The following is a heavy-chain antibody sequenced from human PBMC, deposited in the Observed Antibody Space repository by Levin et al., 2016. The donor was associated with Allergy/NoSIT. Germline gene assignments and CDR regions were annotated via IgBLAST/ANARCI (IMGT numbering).Heavy chain of an antibody. CDR2: ISGSAEST. CDR3: AKDRDCSGSRCYSRSGYYDAFDM. CDR1: GFTFKNYA. D-gene: IGHD2-15*01. V-gene: IGHV3-23*01. Sequence: GGSLRLSCAASGFTFKNYAMSWVRQAPGKGLEWVSTISGSAESTHYADSVRGRFTISRDNSKNTLYLQMSSLGASDTAVYSCAKDRDCSGSRCYSRSGYYDAFDMWGQGTMVTVSS. J-gene: IGHJ3*02.